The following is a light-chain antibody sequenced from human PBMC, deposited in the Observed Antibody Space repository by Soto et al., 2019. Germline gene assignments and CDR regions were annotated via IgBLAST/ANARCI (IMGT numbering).Light chain of an antibody. J-gene: IGKJ1*01. CDR1: QSMSSY. Sequence: DIQMTQSPSSLSASVGDRVTITCRASQSMSSYLNWEQQKPGKAPKLLIYAASNLQSGVPARFSGSGSGTDFTLTISSLQPEDFATYDCQQSYSTPWTFGQGTKEE. V-gene: IGKV1-39*01. CDR2: AAS. CDR3: QQSYSTPWT.